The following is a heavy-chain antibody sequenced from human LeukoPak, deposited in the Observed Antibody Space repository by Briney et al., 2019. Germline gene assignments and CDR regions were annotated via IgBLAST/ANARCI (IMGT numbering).Heavy chain of an antibody. CDR1: GFTFSSYA. CDR3: AKDRPKRGYSGYDPGDY. D-gene: IGHD5-12*01. J-gene: IGHJ4*02. Sequence: GGSLRLSCAASGFTFSSYAMSWVRRAPGKGLEWVSAISGSGGSTYYADSVKGRFTISRDNSKNTLYLQMNSLRAEDTAVYYCAKDRPKRGYSGYDPGDYWGQGTLVTVSS. CDR2: ISGSGGST. V-gene: IGHV3-23*01.